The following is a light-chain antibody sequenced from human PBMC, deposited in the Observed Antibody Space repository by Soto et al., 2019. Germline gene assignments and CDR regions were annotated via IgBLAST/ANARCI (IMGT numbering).Light chain of an antibody. J-gene: IGKJ3*01. CDR3: QQTYSMPGT. CDR1: QSIRNF. Sequence: DIQMTQSPSSLSASVGDRVTLTCRASQSIRNFVNWYQQKPGKAPKLLIYASYYLQSGVPSRFSGSGSGTDFTLTIRGLQPEDFETYYCQQTYSMPGTFGPGTKVDIK. V-gene: IGKV1-39*01. CDR2: ASY.